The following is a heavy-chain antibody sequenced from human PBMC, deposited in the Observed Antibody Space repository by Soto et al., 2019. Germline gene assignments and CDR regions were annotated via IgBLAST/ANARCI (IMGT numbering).Heavy chain of an antibody. CDR2: IYWDDDK. CDR1: GFSLSTSGVG. CDR3: AHRRNCISTSCYDARNGFDP. J-gene: IGHJ5*02. Sequence: QITLKESGPTLVKPTQTLTLTCTFSGFSLSTSGVGVGWIRQPPGKALEWLALIYWDDDKRYSPSLKSRLTIPKDTSKNQVVLTMTNMDPVDTATYYCAHRRNCISTSCYDARNGFDPWGQETLVTVSS. D-gene: IGHD2-2*01. V-gene: IGHV2-5*02.